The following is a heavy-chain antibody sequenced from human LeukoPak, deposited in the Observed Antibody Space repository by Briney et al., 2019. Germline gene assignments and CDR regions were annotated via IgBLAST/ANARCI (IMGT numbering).Heavy chain of an antibody. CDR3: AKVGSSWYDYFDY. J-gene: IGHJ4*02. Sequence: GGSLRLSCAASGFTFTTYAMTWVRQAPGKGLEWASSISANGASTYYADSVKGRFTISRDNSKNTLYLQMNSLRAEDTAIYYCAKVGSSWYDYFDYWGQGTLVTVSS. CDR1: GFTFTTYA. D-gene: IGHD6-13*01. CDR2: ISANGAST. V-gene: IGHV3-23*01.